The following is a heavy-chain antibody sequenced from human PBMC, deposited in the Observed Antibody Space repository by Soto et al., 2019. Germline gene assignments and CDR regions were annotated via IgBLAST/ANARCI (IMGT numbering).Heavy chain of an antibody. V-gene: IGHV1-69*13. CDR1: GGTFSSYA. D-gene: IGHD5-18*01. CDR3: ATRRDDSYGATRMTTAPY. J-gene: IGHJ4*02. Sequence: GASVQVACKASGGTFSSYAISWVRQATGQGLEWMGGIIPIFGTANYAQKFQGRVTITADESTSTAYMELSSLRSEDTAVYYCATRRDDSYGATRMTTAPYWGQGTLVTVSS. CDR2: IIPIFGTA.